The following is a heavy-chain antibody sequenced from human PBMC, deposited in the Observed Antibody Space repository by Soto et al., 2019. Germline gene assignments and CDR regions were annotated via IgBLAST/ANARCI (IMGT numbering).Heavy chain of an antibody. CDR2: IIPIFGIT. D-gene: IGHD1-1*01. V-gene: IGHV1-69*01. CDR3: ARDPRSITGTTSSEDFQH. CDR1: GGTFSGYA. J-gene: IGHJ1*01. Sequence: QAQLMQSGAEVKEPGSSVKVSCKASGGTFSGYAISWVRQAPGQGLEWLGGIIPIFGITNYAQKFQNRLTIAADESSATVYTDLRSLTSEDSAIYYCARDPRSITGTTSSEDFQHWGQGTLVSVS.